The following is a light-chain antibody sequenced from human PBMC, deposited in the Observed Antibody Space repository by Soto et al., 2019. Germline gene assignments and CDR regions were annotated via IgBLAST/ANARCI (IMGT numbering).Light chain of an antibody. Sequence: EIVMTQSPGTLSLSPGERATLSCRASQSVSSSYLAWYQQKPGQAPRLLIYGASSRATGIPDRFSGSGSGTSFSLTITGLEPEDFAVYYCQQYGGSPTFGQGTKVDIK. J-gene: IGKJ1*01. CDR2: GAS. CDR3: QQYGGSPT. CDR1: QSVSSSY. V-gene: IGKV3-20*01.